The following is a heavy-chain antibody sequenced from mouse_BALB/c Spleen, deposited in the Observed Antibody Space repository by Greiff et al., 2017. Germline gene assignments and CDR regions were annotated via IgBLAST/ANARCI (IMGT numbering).Heavy chain of an antibody. J-gene: IGHJ4*01. V-gene: IGHV14-4*02. Sequence: VQLKESGAELVRSGASVKLSCTASGFNIKDYYMHWVKQRPEQGLEWIGWIDPENGDTEYAPKFQGKATMTADTSSNTAYLQLSSLTSEDTAVYYCNAGVGRYYAMDYWGQGTSVTVSS. D-gene: IGHD4-1*01. CDR1: GFNIKDYY. CDR3: NAGVGRYYAMDY. CDR2: IDPENGDT.